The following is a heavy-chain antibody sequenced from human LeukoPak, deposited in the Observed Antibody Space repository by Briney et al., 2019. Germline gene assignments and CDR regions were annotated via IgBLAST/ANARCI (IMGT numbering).Heavy chain of an antibody. D-gene: IGHD6-13*01. V-gene: IGHV1-69*13. CDR3: ARELAAAGRTDAFDI. Sequence: SVKVSCKASGYTFTSYYMHWVRQAPGQGLEWMGGIIPIFGTANYAQKFQGRVTITADESTSTAYMELSSLRSEDTAVYYCARELAAAGRTDAFDIWGQGTMVTVSS. J-gene: IGHJ3*02. CDR2: IIPIFGTA. CDR1: GYTFTSYY.